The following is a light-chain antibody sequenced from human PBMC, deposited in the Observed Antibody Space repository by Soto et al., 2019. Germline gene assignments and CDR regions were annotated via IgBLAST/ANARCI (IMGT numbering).Light chain of an antibody. V-gene: IGKV3-15*01. J-gene: IGKJ5*01. Sequence: ETVMTQSPAALSVSPGERATLSCRASQSVSSNVAWYQQTPGQAPRLLIYGASTRAAGIPDRFSGSGSGTEFTLTISSLQSEDFAVYYCQQYNNWPPVTFGQGTRLDIK. CDR2: GAS. CDR3: QQYNNWPPVT. CDR1: QSVSSN.